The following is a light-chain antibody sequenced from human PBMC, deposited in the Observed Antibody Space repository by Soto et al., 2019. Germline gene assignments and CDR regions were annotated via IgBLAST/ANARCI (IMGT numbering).Light chain of an antibody. CDR3: HQRSNWPPIT. CDR2: GAS. V-gene: IGKV3D-20*02. J-gene: IGKJ5*01. CDR1: QTVSSSY. Sequence: EIVLTQSPGTLSLSPGERATLSCRASQTVSSSYLAWYQQRPGQAPRLLIYGASSRATGIPDRFSGRGSGTDFTLTISSLQSEDSAVYFCHQRSNWPPITFGQGTRLEIK.